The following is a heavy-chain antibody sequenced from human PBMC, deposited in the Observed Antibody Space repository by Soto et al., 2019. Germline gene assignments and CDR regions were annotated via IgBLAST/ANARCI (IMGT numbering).Heavy chain of an antibody. CDR1: GFPFSALF. CDR3: ASDRGAVTGQYFDY. Sequence: QVQLEESGGGLVKPGGSLRLSCAASGFPFSALFMAWIRQTPGKGPEYISYISSSGTSANYADSVKGRFTISRDNAKNSLYLQMNSLRVEDTAVYYCASDRGAVTGQYFDYWGQGVLVTVSS. CDR2: ISSSGTSA. V-gene: IGHV3-11*05. J-gene: IGHJ4*02. D-gene: IGHD6-19*01.